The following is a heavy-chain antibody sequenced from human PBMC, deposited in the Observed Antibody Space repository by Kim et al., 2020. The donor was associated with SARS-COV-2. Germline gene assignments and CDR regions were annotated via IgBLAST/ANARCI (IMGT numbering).Heavy chain of an antibody. CDR1: GFTFSDYY. CDR3: ARGEQQQLDDYYYYGMDV. D-gene: IGHD6-13*01. V-gene: IGHV3-11*01. Sequence: GGSLRLSCAASGFTFSDYYMSWIRQAPGKGLEWVSYISSSGSTIYYADSVKGRFTISRDNAKNSLYLQMNSLRAEDTAVYYCARGEQQQLDDYYYYGMDVWGQGTTVTVSS. CDR2: ISSSGSTI. J-gene: IGHJ6*02.